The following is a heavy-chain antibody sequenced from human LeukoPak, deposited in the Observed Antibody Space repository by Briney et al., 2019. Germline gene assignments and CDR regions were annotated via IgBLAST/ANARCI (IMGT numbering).Heavy chain of an antibody. J-gene: IGHJ4*02. Sequence: SETLSVTCAAYGGAFSGYYWSWIRQPPGKWLEWIGEINHSGSTNYNPSLKSRVTISVDTSKNQFSLKLSSVTAADTAVYYCARALKLWFGELLSFDYWGQGTLVTVSS. CDR1: GGAFSGYY. CDR3: ARALKLWFGELLSFDY. CDR2: INHSGST. D-gene: IGHD3-10*01. V-gene: IGHV4-34*01.